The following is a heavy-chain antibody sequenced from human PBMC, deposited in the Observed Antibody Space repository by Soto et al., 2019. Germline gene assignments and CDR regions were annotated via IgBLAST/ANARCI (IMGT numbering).Heavy chain of an antibody. CDR2: IYHSGST. CDR3: ARRGYSGYDLGY. Sequence: SGTLSLTCAGSSGSIRRSKRGGWVRQPPGKGLEWIGEIYHSGSTNYNPSLKSRVTISVDKSKNQFSLKLSSVTAADTAVYYCARRGYSGYDLGYWGQGTLVTVSS. D-gene: IGHD5-12*01. CDR1: SGSIRRSKR. V-gene: IGHV4-4*02. J-gene: IGHJ4*02.